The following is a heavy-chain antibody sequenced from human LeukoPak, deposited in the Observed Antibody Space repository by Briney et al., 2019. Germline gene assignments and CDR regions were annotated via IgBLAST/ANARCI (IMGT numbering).Heavy chain of an antibody. V-gene: IGHV3-23*01. CDR3: AKDFDTFDS. J-gene: IGHJ4*02. CDR1: GFTFSSYA. Sequence: GGSLRLSCAASGFTFSSYAMSWVRQAPGQGLEWVAAIIGSGGSTYYAESLKGRFTISRDNSKSTVYLEMNSLRSEDTAVHYCAKDFDTFDSSGQGTLVPVSS. CDR2: IIGSGGST. D-gene: IGHD3-9*01.